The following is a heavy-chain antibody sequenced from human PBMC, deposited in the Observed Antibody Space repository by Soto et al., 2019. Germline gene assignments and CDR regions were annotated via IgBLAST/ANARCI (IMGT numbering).Heavy chain of an antibody. Sequence: QVQLVQSGAEVKKPGSSVKVSCKTSGGTFSSYGISWVRQAPGQGLEWMGGIIPLFGTANYAQKFQGRVTITADKPTTTDYMELSSLESEDTPVFYCARAGVQVPAGMADYFYGMDVWGQGTAVTVSS. CDR2: IIPLFGTA. CDR1: GGTFSSYG. CDR3: ARAGVQVPAGMADYFYGMDV. J-gene: IGHJ6*02. V-gene: IGHV1-69*06. D-gene: IGHD2-2*01.